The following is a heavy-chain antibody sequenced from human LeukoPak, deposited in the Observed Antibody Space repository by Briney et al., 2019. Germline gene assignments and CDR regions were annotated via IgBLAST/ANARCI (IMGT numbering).Heavy chain of an antibody. Sequence: ASVKVSCKASGYTFTSYDINWVRQATGQGLERMGWMKPNSGNTGYAQKFQGRVTITRNTSISTAYMELSSLRSEDTAVYYCARGISSRWEPDYWGQGTLVTVSS. D-gene: IGHD1-26*01. CDR1: GYTFTSYD. CDR3: ARGISSRWEPDY. V-gene: IGHV1-8*03. CDR2: MKPNSGNT. J-gene: IGHJ4*02.